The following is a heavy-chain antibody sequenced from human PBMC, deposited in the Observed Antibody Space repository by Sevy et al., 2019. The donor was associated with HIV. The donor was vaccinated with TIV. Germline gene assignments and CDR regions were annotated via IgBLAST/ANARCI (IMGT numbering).Heavy chain of an antibody. CDR2: IHHSGTV. V-gene: IGHV4-38-2*02. J-gene: IGHJ5*02. CDR1: NYSIDSGFY. Sequence: SETLSLTCSVSNYSIDSGFYWAWIRQPPGRGLEWIASIHHSGTVHYHPSLQSRLTISIEASKNQFSLRLTAVTAADTARYFCARDHYPRVPAPPYGGHSAWFGPWGQGILVTVSS. D-gene: IGHD4-17*01. CDR3: ARDHYPRVPAPPYGGHSAWFGP.